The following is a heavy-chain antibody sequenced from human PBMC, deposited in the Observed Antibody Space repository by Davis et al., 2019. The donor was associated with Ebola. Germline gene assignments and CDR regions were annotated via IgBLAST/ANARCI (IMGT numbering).Heavy chain of an antibody. Sequence: SGPTLVKPTQTLTLTCTFSGFSLSTSGVGVGWIRQPPGKALEWLALIYWDDDKRYSPSLKSRLTITKDTSKNQVVLTMTNMDPVDTATYYCAHRPTTVTVHGDYEGSAFGIWGQGTMVTVSS. D-gene: IGHD4-17*01. CDR1: GFSLSTSGVG. CDR2: IYWDDDK. V-gene: IGHV2-5*02. J-gene: IGHJ3*02. CDR3: AHRPTTVTVHGDYEGSAFGI.